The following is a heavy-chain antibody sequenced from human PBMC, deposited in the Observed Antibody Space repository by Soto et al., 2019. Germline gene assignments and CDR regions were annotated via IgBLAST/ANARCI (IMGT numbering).Heavy chain of an antibody. CDR1: GFSLSTSGAA. J-gene: IGHJ5*02. V-gene: IGHV2-5*02. CDR3: AHRATMTIFGLIIDNGIWFDP. Sequence: QINLIESGPTLVKPTQTLTLTCTFSGFSLSTSGAAVGWVRQPPGRALEWLALIYWDGDKRYNASLGNSLTITKDTSMTQVVLTLTNVDPADTATYYCAHRATMTIFGLIIDNGIWFDPWGQGTRVIVSS. CDR2: IYWDGDK. D-gene: IGHD3-3*01.